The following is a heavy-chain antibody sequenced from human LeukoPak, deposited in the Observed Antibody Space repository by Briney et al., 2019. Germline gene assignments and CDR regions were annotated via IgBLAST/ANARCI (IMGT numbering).Heavy chain of an antibody. Sequence: SQTLSLTCAISGDSVSSNSAAWNWIRQSPSRGLEWLERTYYRSKWYNDYAVSVKSRITINPDTSKNQFSLQLNSVTPEDTAVYYCARDRYMVRGVSGSPSGFDYWGQGTLVTVSS. CDR1: GDSVSSNSAA. D-gene: IGHD3-10*01. CDR3: ARDRYMVRGVSGSPSGFDY. V-gene: IGHV6-1*01. CDR2: TYYRSKWYN. J-gene: IGHJ4*02.